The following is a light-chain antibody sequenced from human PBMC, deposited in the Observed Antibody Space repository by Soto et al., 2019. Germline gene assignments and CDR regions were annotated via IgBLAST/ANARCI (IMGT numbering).Light chain of an antibody. CDR2: EVV. CDR1: KNDVGFYDF. Sequence: QSALTXPPSASGSPGQSVTISCTGTKNDVGFYDFVSWYQHHPGKAPRLIIYEVVQRPSGVPDRFSGSKSGNTASLTVSGLQAADEADYFCKSYAGSNTYVFGSGTKVTVL. CDR3: KSYAGSNTYV. J-gene: IGLJ1*01. V-gene: IGLV2-8*01.